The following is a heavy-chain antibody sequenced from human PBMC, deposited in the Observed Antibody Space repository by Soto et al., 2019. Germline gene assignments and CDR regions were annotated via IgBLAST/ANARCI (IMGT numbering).Heavy chain of an antibody. CDR3: ARFDYYDSSGYLDFRAK. Sequence: SQLRSDTCTVADGCIISYYWNCIRQTPGKGLECIGYIYYSGSTNYNPSLKSRVTISVDMSKNQFSLKLSSVTAADTAVYYCARFDYYDSSGYLDFRAKWGQGTLVTVSS. V-gene: IGHV4-59*13. D-gene: IGHD3-22*01. CDR1: DGCIISYY. CDR2: IYYSGST. J-gene: IGHJ4*02.